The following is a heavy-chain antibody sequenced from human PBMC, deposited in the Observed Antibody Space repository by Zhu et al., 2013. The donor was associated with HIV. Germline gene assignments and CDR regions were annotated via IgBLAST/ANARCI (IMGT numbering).Heavy chain of an antibody. J-gene: IGHJ6*02. Sequence: QVQLVQSGAEVKKPGASVKVSCKASGYTFTSYGISWVRQAPGQGLEWMGWISAYNGNTNYAQKLQGRVTMTTDTSTSTAYMELRSLRSDDTAVYYCARVATIFGVVINIYYYYGMDVWGQGTTVTVSS. D-gene: IGHD3-3*01. CDR1: GYTFTSYG. CDR3: ARVATIFGVVINIYYYYGMDV. CDR2: ISAYNGNT. V-gene: IGHV1-18*01.